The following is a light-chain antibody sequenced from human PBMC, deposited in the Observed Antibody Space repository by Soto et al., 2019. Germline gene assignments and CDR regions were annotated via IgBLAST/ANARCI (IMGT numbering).Light chain of an antibody. Sequence: QSALTQPASVSGSPGQSITISCTGSGRDIGAYDYVSWYQQHPGKAPKLIIYGVKNRPSGVSNRFSASKSAFTASLTISGLQTEDEADYYCSSSTDTSILFGGGTKLTVL. CDR3: SSSTDTSIL. V-gene: IGLV2-14*01. CDR1: GRDIGAYDY. CDR2: GVK. J-gene: IGLJ2*01.